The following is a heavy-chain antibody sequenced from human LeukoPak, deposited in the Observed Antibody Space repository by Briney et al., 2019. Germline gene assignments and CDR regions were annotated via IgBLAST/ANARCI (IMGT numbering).Heavy chain of an antibody. CDR3: ARVITMVRGVIITLYYFDY. Sequence: SETLSLTCTVSGYSISSGYYWGWIRQPPGKGLEWIGSIYHSGSTYYNPSLKSRVTISVDTSKDQFSMKLSSVTAADTAVYYCARVITMVRGVIITLYYFDYWGQGTLVTVSS. CDR2: IYHSGST. V-gene: IGHV4-38-2*02. D-gene: IGHD3-10*01. J-gene: IGHJ4*02. CDR1: GYSISSGYY.